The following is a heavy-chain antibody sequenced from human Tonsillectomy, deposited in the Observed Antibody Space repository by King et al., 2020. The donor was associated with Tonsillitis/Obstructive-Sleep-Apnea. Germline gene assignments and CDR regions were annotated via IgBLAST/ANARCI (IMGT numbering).Heavy chain of an antibody. CDR2: ISGSGGST. CDR3: ANGGMGSGWPFDY. D-gene: IGHD6-19*01. V-gene: IGHV3-23*04. Sequence: EVQLVESGGGLVQPGGSLRLSCAASGFTFSSYAMSWVRQAPGKGLEWVSTISGSGGSTYYADSVKGRFTISRDNSKNTLYLQMNSLRAEDTAVYYCANGGMGSGWPFDYWGQGTLVTVSS. J-gene: IGHJ4*02. CDR1: GFTFSSYA.